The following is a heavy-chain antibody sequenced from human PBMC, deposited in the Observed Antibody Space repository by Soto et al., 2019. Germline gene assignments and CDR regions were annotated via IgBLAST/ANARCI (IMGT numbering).Heavy chain of an antibody. CDR1: GGSISSSSYY. D-gene: IGHD2-15*01. J-gene: IGHJ5*02. CDR2: IYYSGST. CDR3: ASQARTYCSGGSCYSGGWFDP. Sequence: QLQLQESGPGLVKPSETLSLTCTVSGGSISSSSYYWGWIRQPPGKGLEWIGSIYYSGSTYYNPSIKSRVTISVDTSKNKCCLKLSSVTAADTAVYYCASQARTYCSGGSCYSGGWFDPWGQGTLVTGSS. V-gene: IGHV4-39*01.